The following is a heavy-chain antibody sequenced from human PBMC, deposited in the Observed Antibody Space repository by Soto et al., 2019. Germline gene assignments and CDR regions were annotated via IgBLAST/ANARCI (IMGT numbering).Heavy chain of an antibody. CDR3: ARQSSYSTSSFDP. CDR2: IYPGDSDT. V-gene: IGHV5-51*01. J-gene: IGHJ5*02. Sequence: GASLKISCQGSGYSFSNFWIGWVRQMPGKGLEWMGIIYPGDSDTRYSPSLKGQVPMSADNSISTAYLQWSSLKASDSAIYYCARQSSYSTSSFDPWGQGTLVTVSS. D-gene: IGHD2-2*01. CDR1: GYSFSNFW.